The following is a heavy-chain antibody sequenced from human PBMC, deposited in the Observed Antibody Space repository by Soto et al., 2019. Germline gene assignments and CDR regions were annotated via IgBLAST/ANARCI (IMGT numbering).Heavy chain of an antibody. CDR1: GDSISSSY. V-gene: IGHV4-59*08. D-gene: IGHD3-3*01. CDR3: ARNYYDFWSGLYYYYMDV. CDR2: ISHSGST. Sequence: PEETLSLTCTVSGDSISSSYWSWTRQPPGKGLEWIGYISHSGSTNYNPSLKSRVTISLDTSKNQFSLKLSSVTAADTAVYYCARNYYDFWSGLYYYYMDVWGKGTTVTVSS. J-gene: IGHJ6*03.